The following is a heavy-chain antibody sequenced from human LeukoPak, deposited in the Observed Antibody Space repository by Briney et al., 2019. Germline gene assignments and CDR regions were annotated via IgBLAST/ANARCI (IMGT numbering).Heavy chain of an antibody. D-gene: IGHD3-16*02. CDR2: ISSSGSTI. Sequence: GGSLRLSCAASGFTFSTHWMSWVRQAPGKGLEWVSYISSSGSTIYYADSVKGRFTISRDNAKNSLYLQINNLRAEDTAVYYCARERYSTIQNDGLDLWGQGTMVTVSS. J-gene: IGHJ3*01. CDR3: ARERYSTIQNDGLDL. CDR1: GFTFSTHW. V-gene: IGHV3-48*04.